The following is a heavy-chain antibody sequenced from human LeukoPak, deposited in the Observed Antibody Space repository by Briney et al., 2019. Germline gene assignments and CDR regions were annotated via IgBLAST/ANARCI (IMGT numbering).Heavy chain of an antibody. V-gene: IGHV3-7*01. CDR3: VSWSGKYYVTSEIPANS. J-gene: IGHJ4*02. CDR2: ISEDGSNK. Sequence: GGSLRLSCAASGLTFRNYWMSRIRQAPGKGLEWAAHISEDGSNKYYVDSVKGRFTISRDNAKNSLYLQMNSLRVEDTAVYYCVSWSGKYYVTSEIPANSWGQGTLVTVSS. D-gene: IGHD3-10*02. CDR1: GLTFRNYW.